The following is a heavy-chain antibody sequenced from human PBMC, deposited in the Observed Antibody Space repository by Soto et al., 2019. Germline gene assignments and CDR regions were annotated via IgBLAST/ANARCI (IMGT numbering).Heavy chain of an antibody. CDR3: ASRTPYYYYYGMDV. CDR1: GGTFSSYA. V-gene: IGHV1-69*13. Sequence: GASVKVSCKASGGTFSSYAISWVRQAPGQGLEWMGGIIPIFGTANYAQKFQGRVTITADESTSTAYMELSSLRSEDTAVYYCASRTPYYYYYGMDVWGQGTTVTVSS. CDR2: IIPIFGTA. J-gene: IGHJ6*02.